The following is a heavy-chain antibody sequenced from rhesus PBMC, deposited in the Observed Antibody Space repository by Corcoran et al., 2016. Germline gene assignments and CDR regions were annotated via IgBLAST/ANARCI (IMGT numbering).Heavy chain of an antibody. V-gene: IGHV1-156*01. CDR3: ARVESGSYYNDWYFDL. J-gene: IGHJ2*01. D-gene: IGHD3-16*01. CDR2: VDPVYGEI. Sequence: EVQLVQSGAEVKKPGASVKVPCKVSGYTFTELSMQWVRQAPGKGPEWMGGVDPVYGEIIHAEKFQGRVTMTEDTSTDTAYMELSSLRSEDTAVYYCARVESGSYYNDWYFDLWGPGTPITISS. CDR1: GYTFTELS.